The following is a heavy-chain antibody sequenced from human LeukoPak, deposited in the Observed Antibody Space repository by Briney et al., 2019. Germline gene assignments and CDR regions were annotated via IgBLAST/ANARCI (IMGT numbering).Heavy chain of an antibody. Sequence: SETLSLTCDVSGGPLSNYYWTWIRQPPGKGLEWLGFIYNGATTNYNPSLKSRVTISVDTSKNQFSLRLSSVTAADTAMYYCARVTTAWYVVGYWGQGTLVTVSS. CDR3: ARVTTAWYVVGY. V-gene: IGHV4-4*08. CDR2: IYNGATT. D-gene: IGHD6-13*01. J-gene: IGHJ4*02. CDR1: GGPLSNYY.